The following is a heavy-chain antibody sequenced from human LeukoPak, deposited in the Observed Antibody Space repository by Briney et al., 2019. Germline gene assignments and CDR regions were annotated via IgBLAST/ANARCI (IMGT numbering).Heavy chain of an antibody. CDR2: INTDGSGT. J-gene: IGHJ6*03. Sequence: PGGAPRLSRAPSGVIFSKYRMHSGRQAPGKGPVWVSHINTDGSGTNYADSVKGRVTISRDNAKNTLYLQMDRFRAQDTGVYNSVRDRGTYHMDVWGKGTTVTVSS. CDR3: VRDRGTYHMDV. D-gene: IGHD3-10*01. V-gene: IGHV3-74*01. CDR1: GVIFSKYR.